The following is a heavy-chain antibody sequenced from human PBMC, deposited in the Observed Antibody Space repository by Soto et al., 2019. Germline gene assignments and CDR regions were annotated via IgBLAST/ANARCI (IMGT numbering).Heavy chain of an antibody. D-gene: IGHD1-7*01. CDR1: GGSFSGYY. J-gene: IGHJ5*02. Sequence: SETLSLTCAVYGGSFSGYYWSWIRQPPGKGLEWIGEINHSGSTDYNPSLKSRVTISVDTSKNQFSLKLSSVTAADTAVYYCARGTGITGTRNWFDPWGQGTLVTVSS. CDR3: ARGTGITGTRNWFDP. V-gene: IGHV4-34*01. CDR2: INHSGST.